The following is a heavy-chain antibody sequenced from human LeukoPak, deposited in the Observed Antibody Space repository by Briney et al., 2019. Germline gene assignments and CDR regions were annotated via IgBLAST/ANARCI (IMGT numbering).Heavy chain of an antibody. V-gene: IGHV4-59*01. CDR3: ARGIADRYDYVWGSYRLYFDC. CDR2: IYYSGST. J-gene: IGHJ4*02. Sequence: SETLSLXCTVSGGSISSYYWSWIRQPPGKGLEWIGYIYYSGSTNYNPSLKSRVTISVDTSKNQFSLKLSSVTAADTAVYYCARGIADRYDYVWGSYRLYFDCWGQGTLVTVSS. CDR1: GGSISSYY. D-gene: IGHD3-16*02.